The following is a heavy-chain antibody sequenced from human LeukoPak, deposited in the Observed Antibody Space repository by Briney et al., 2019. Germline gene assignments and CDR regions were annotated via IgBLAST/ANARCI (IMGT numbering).Heavy chain of an antibody. Sequence: GGSLGLSCAASGFTFSSYEMNWVRQAPGKGLEWVSYISSSGSTIYYADSVKGRFTISRDNAKNSLYLQMNSLRAEDTAVYYCARDCSSTSCYYYYGMDVWGQGTTVTVSS. CDR1: GFTFSSYE. CDR2: ISSSGSTI. CDR3: ARDCSSTSCYYYYGMDV. V-gene: IGHV3-48*03. D-gene: IGHD2-2*01. J-gene: IGHJ6*02.